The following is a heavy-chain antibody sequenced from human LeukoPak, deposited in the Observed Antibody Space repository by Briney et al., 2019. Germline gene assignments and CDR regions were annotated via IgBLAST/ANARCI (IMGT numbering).Heavy chain of an antibody. CDR3: ARGYFGVVPNWFDP. Sequence: ASVKVSCKASGYTFTGYYMHWVRQAPGQGLEWMGRINPNSGGTNYVQKFQGRVTMTRDTSISTAYMELSRLRSDDTAVYYCARGYFGVVPNWFDPWGQGTLVTVSS. V-gene: IGHV1-2*06. J-gene: IGHJ5*02. D-gene: IGHD3-3*01. CDR1: GYTFTGYY. CDR2: INPNSGGT.